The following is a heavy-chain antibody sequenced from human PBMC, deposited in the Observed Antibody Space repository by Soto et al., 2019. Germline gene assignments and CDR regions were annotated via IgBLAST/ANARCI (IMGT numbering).Heavy chain of an antibody. Sequence: EVQLVESGGGLVKPGGSLRLSCAASGFTFSSYSMNWVRQAPGKGLEWVSSISSSSSYIYYADSVKGRFTISRDNAKNTLYLHMNSLRADDTGVYYCARAMGYSSGLYVNYYCYYGMDVWGQGTTVTVSS. V-gene: IGHV3-21*01. CDR1: GFTFSSYS. J-gene: IGHJ6*02. CDR2: ISSSSSYI. CDR3: ARAMGYSSGLYVNYYCYYGMDV. D-gene: IGHD6-19*01.